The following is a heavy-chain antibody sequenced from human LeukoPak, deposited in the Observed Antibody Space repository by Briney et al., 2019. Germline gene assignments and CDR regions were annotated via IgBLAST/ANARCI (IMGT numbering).Heavy chain of an antibody. CDR2: ISSSSSYI. CDR1: GFTFSSYS. V-gene: IGHV3-21*01. D-gene: IGHD6-13*01. J-gene: IGHJ4*02. Sequence: GGSLRLSCAASGFTFSSYSMNWVRQAPGKGLEWVSSISSSSSYIYYADSVKGRFTISRDNAKNSLYLQMNSLRAEDTAVYYCARDFLGSWYNEDYWGQGTLVTVSS. CDR3: ARDFLGSWYNEDY.